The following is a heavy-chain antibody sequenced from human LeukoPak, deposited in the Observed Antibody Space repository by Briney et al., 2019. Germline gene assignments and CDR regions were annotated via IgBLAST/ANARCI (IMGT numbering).Heavy chain of an antibody. CDR3: ARRISTYDSSGYYEGNGFDI. J-gene: IGHJ3*02. CDR1: GYTFTSYD. D-gene: IGHD3-22*01. CDR2: MNPNSGNT. V-gene: IGHV1-8*03. Sequence: ASVKVSCKASGYTFTSYDINWVRQATGQGPEWMGWMNPNSGNTGYAQKFQSRVTITRNTSISTAYMELSSLRSEDTAVYYCARRISTYDSSGYYEGNGFDIWGQGTMVTVSS.